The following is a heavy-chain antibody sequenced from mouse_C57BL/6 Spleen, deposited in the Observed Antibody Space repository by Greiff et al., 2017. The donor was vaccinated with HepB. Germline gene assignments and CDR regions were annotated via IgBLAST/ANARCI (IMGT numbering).Heavy chain of an antibody. D-gene: IGHD1-1*01. CDR3: ARLDYYGSSYAMDY. J-gene: IGHJ4*01. CDR1: GFTFSDYG. CDR2: ISSGSSTI. V-gene: IGHV5-17*01. Sequence: EVHLVESGGGLVKPGGSLKLSCAASGFTFSDYGMHWVRQAPEKGLEWVAYISSGSSTIYYADTVKGRFTISRDNAKNTLFLQMTSLRSEDTAMYYCARLDYYGSSYAMDYWGQGTSVTVSS.